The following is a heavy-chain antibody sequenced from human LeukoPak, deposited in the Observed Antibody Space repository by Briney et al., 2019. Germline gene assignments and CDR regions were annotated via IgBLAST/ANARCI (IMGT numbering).Heavy chain of an antibody. V-gene: IGHV5-51*01. Sequence: GASLQISCKGSGSIFTSYWIGWGRQLPGKGVEGRGIIYPGDSDTRYSPSFQGQVTISADKSISTAYLQWSSLKASDTAMYYCARLINGYYFDYWGQGTLVTVSS. CDR2: IYPGDSDT. CDR3: ARLINGYYFDY. J-gene: IGHJ4*02. CDR1: GSIFTSYW. D-gene: IGHD4-17*01.